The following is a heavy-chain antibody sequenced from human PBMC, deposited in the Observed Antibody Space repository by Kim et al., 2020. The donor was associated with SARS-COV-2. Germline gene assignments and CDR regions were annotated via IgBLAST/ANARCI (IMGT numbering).Heavy chain of an antibody. J-gene: IGHJ4*02. Sequence: YTNYSPSFQGHVTISADKSISTAYLQWSSLKASDTAMYYCARLGGYSGFDWGQGTLVTVSS. CDR3: ARLGGYSGFD. CDR2: YT. V-gene: IGHV5-10-1*01. D-gene: IGHD5-12*01.